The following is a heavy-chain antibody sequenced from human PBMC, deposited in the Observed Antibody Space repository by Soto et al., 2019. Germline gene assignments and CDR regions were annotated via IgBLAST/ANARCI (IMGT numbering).Heavy chain of an antibody. V-gene: IGHV4-38-2*01. CDR2: IYHSGST. D-gene: IGHD3-3*01. J-gene: IGHJ6*02. CDR1: GYSLSRCYY. CDR3: AGEVQGRLYAFWSGRPNYYGMDV. Sequence: PSQNLCHTYAVSGYSLSRCYYCGWIRQPPEKGLEWIGCIYHSGSTYYNPSLKSRVTISVDTSKNQFSLKLSSVTAADTAVYYCAGEVQGRLYAFWSGRPNYYGMDVWGQGTTVT.